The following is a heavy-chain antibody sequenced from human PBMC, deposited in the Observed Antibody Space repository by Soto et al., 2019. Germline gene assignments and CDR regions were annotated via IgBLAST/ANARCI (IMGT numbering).Heavy chain of an antibody. Sequence: QVQLVQSGAEVKKPGSSVKVSCKASGGTFSSYTISWVRQAPGQGLEWMGRIIPILGIANYAQKFQGRVTITADKSTSTAYMELSRLRSEDTVVYYCARHRPDGYNYVYWGQGTLVTVSS. CDR2: IIPILGIA. V-gene: IGHV1-69*02. CDR1: GGTFSSYT. J-gene: IGHJ4*02. D-gene: IGHD5-12*01. CDR3: ARHRPDGYNYVY.